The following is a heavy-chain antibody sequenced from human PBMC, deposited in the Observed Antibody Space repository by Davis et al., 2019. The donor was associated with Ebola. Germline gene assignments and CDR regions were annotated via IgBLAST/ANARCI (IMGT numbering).Heavy chain of an antibody. CDR1: GYTFNSYV. J-gene: IGHJ4*02. V-gene: IGHV1-58*02. Sequence: AASVKVSCKASGYTFNSYVISWVRQAPGQGLEWIGWIVVGSGNTNYAQKFQERVTIIRDMSTSTAYMELSSLRSEDTAVYYCAAAPVYDSSGYYRGDYFDYWGQGTLVTVSS. CDR3: AAAPVYDSSGYYRGDYFDY. CDR2: IVVGSGNT. D-gene: IGHD3-22*01.